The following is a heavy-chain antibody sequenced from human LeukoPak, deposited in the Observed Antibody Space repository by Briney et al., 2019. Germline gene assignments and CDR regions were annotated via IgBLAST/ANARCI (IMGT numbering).Heavy chain of an antibody. J-gene: IGHJ3*02. Sequence: SVKVSCKASVDTLSIYAISWVPDAPRQGLEWMGRIIPILDIANYAQKFQGRVTIAAEKSRSTAYMELSSLRSEGTAVYYCWRALYCYDSSGYYYGAFEIWGQGTMGTVSS. V-gene: IGHV1-69*04. CDR1: VDTLSIYA. D-gene: IGHD3-22*01. CDR3: WRALYCYDSSGYYYGAFEI. CDR2: IIPILDIA.